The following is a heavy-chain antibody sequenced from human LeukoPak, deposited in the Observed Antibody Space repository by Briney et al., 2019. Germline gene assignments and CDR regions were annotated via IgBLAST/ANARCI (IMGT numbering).Heavy chain of an antibody. CDR2: IYYSGST. D-gene: IGHD5-18*01. CDR1: GGSISSYY. J-gene: IGHJ4*02. V-gene: IGHV4-59*01. Sequence: SETLSLTCTVSGGSISSYYWSWIRQPPGKGLEWIGYIYYSGSTNYNPSLKSRVTISVDTSKNQLSLKLSSVTAADTAVYYCARGGVQLWAHPFDYWGQGTLVTVSS. CDR3: ARGGVQLWAHPFDY.